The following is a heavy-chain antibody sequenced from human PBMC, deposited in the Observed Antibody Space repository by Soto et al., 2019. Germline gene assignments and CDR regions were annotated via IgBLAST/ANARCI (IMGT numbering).Heavy chain of an antibody. CDR2: ISGGGRNT. CDR1: GFNISNHA. D-gene: IGHD3-10*01. J-gene: IGHJ1*01. CDR3: LKVRLATGSAYF. V-gene: IGHV3-23*01. Sequence: GSLRLSFAVSGFNISNHAMTWVRQGPGEGLEWVGVISGGGRNTHYVDSVKGRFTISRGNSKNIVFLQMNSLRIEDTALYFCLKVRLATGSAYF.